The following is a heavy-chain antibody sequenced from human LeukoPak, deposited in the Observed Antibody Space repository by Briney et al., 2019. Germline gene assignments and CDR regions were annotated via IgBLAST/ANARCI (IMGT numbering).Heavy chain of an antibody. CDR1: GYTFTNYH. J-gene: IGHJ4*02. D-gene: IGHD6-19*01. Sequence: GASVKVSCKASGYTFTNYHMHWVRQAPGQGLEWMGIINPSGGSTSNAQKFQGRVTMTRDMSTGTVHMELSSLRSEDTAVYYCAKSRGVAGFDYWGQGTLVTVSS. CDR2: INPSGGST. V-gene: IGHV1-46*01. CDR3: AKSRGVAGFDY.